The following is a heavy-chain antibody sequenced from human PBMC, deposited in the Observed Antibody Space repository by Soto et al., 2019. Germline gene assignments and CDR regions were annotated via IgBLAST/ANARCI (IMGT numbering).Heavy chain of an antibody. V-gene: IGHV4-4*02. CDR3: ARGKFYAFDI. Sequence: QVQLQESGPGLMKPSGTLSLTCAVSGVSISIPNWWAWVRQAPGKGLEWIGEIDHSGTTNYNPSLNSRVTISLDRSKNQFSLRLSSVAAADTAVYFCARGKFYAFDIWGQGTMVTVSS. J-gene: IGHJ3*02. CDR1: GVSISIPNW. CDR2: IDHSGTT.